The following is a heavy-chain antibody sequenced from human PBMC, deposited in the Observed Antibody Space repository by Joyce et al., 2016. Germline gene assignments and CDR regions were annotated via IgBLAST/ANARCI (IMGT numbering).Heavy chain of an antibody. CDR1: EFAFSSHA. Sequence: QVPLLESGGGVAQPGRSLGLSCAASEFAFSSHAMNWVRQAPGKGLEWVAVMSYDGSHQYYAASVRCRFTISRDNSQNTLYLQMNSLRVEDTAVYYCTRSSRTGYTAGWPDFDYWGQGTLVTVSS. V-gene: IGHV3-30*03. CDR3: TRSSRTGYTAGWPDFDY. J-gene: IGHJ4*02. CDR2: MSYDGSHQ. D-gene: IGHD2-2*02.